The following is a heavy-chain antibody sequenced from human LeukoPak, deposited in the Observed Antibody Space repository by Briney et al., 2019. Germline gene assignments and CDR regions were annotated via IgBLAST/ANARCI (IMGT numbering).Heavy chain of an antibody. D-gene: IGHD3-3*01. J-gene: IGHJ4*02. CDR2: IYSSGNT. CDR3: ARQRVAICGYYFDD. V-gene: IGHV4-4*07. CDR1: GGSINSYY. Sequence: SETLSLTCTVSGGSINSYYWSWIRQPAGKGLEWIGRIYSSGNTNYSPSPKSRVTMSVDTSKNHFSLKLRSVTAADTAVYYCARQRVAICGYYFDDWGQGTLVTVSS.